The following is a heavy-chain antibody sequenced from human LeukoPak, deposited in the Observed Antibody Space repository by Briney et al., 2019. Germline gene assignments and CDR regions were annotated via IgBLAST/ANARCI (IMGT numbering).Heavy chain of an antibody. CDR3: ARGFPGSSSSGGYYYYYYMDV. D-gene: IGHD6-6*01. J-gene: IGHJ6*03. Sequence: PSETLSLTSGVYGGSFSDYYWSWIRQPPGKGLEWIGQINHSGNTNYNPSLKSRVTISVDTSKNQFSLKLSSVTAADTAVYYCARGFPGSSSSGGYYYYYYMDVWGKGTTVTVSS. CDR1: GGSFSDYY. CDR2: INHSGNT. V-gene: IGHV4-34*01.